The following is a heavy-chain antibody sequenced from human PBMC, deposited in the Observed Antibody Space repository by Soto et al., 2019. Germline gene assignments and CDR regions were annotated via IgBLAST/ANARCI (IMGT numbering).Heavy chain of an antibody. CDR2: INPNSGGT. D-gene: IGHD3-10*01. V-gene: IGHV1-2*02. J-gene: IGHJ6*02. CDR3: ASPMVRGVIISYYGMDV. Sequence: GASVKVSCKASGYTFTGYYMHWVRQAPGQGLEWMGWINPNSGGTNYAQKFQGRVTMTRDTSISTAYMELSRLRSDDTAVYYCASPMVRGVIISYYGMDVWGQGTTVTVSS. CDR1: GYTFTGYY.